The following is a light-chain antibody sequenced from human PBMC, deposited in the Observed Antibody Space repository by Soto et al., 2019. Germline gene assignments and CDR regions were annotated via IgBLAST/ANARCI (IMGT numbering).Light chain of an antibody. CDR3: QIWGNGFWA. Sequence: QPVLTQSPSASASLGASVKLTCTLSSGHSSYAIAWHQQQPEKGPRYLMKLNSDGSQSKGDGITDRLSATSPGAERYLTISRHHSEDEADYKCQIWGNGFWAFGGWSQLNVL. J-gene: IGLJ3*02. V-gene: IGLV4-69*01. CDR1: SGHSSYA. CDR2: LNSDGSQ.